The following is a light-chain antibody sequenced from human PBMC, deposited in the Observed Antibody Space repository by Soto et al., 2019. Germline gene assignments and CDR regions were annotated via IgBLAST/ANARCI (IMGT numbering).Light chain of an antibody. CDR3: CSYAGSYTLV. Sequence: QSVLTQPRSVSGSPGQSVTLPCTGTSSDVGGYHYVSWYQHHPGKAPKIIIYDVNKRPSGIPDRFSGSKSGNTASLTISGLQTEDEADYYCCSYAGSYTLVFGGGTKVTVL. CDR1: SSDVGGYHY. J-gene: IGLJ2*01. CDR2: DVN. V-gene: IGLV2-11*01.